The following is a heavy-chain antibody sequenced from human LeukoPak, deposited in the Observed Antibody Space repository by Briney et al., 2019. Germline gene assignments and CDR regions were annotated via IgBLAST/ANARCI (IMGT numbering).Heavy chain of an antibody. J-gene: IGHJ6*02. CDR1: GYTFIAYH. CDR3: ATGRVATTLVYYGMDV. CDR2: FDPEDGET. V-gene: IGHV1-24*01. D-gene: IGHD5-12*01. Sequence: ASVRVSCKASGYTFIAYHMHWVRQAPGKGLEWMGGFDPEDGETIYAQKFQGRVTMTEDTSTDTAYMELSSLRSEDTAVYYCATGRVATTLVYYGMDVWGQGTTVTVSS.